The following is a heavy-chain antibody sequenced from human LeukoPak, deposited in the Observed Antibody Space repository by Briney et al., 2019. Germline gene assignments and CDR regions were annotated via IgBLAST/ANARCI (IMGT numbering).Heavy chain of an antibody. CDR3: ARHRAYSYVYGAFDI. CDR1: GGSISSYY. Sequence: KPSETLSLTCTVSGGSISSYYWSWIRQPPGKGLEWIGYIYYSGSTNYNPSLKSRVTISVDTSKNQFSLKLSSVTAADTAIYYCARHRAYSYVYGAFDIWGQGTMVAVSS. CDR2: IYYSGST. V-gene: IGHV4-59*08. J-gene: IGHJ3*02. D-gene: IGHD5-18*01.